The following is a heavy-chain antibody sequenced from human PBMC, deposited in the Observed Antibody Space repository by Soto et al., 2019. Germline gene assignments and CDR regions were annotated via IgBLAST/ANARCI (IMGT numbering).Heavy chain of an antibody. J-gene: IGHJ4*02. D-gene: IGHD6-19*01. CDR3: ASVAPLAVAFLDY. CDR1: GGSISSYY. V-gene: IGHV4-59*01. CDR2: IYYSGST. Sequence: PSETLSLTCTVSGGSISSYYWSWIRQPPGKGLEWIGYIYYSGSTNYNPSLKSRVTISVDTSKNQFSLKLSSVTAAVTAVYYCASVAPLAVAFLDYWGQGTLVTVSS.